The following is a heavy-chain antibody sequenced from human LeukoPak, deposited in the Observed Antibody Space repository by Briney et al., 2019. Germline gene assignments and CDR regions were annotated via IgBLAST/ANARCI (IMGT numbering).Heavy chain of an antibody. J-gene: IGHJ6*03. CDR1: GFTFSSYS. D-gene: IGHD1-20*01. Sequence: NPGGSLRLSCAASGFTFSSYSMNWVRQAPGKGLEWVSSISSSGSYIYYADSVKGRFTISRDNAKNSLYLQMNSLRAEDTAVYYCARDPHVEYNWALTEYYYYMDVWGKGTTVTVSS. CDR2: ISSSGSYI. V-gene: IGHV3-21*01. CDR3: ARDPHVEYNWALTEYYYYMDV.